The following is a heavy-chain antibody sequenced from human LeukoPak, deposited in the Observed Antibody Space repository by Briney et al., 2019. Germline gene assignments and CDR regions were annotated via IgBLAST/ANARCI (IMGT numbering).Heavy chain of an antibody. J-gene: IGHJ5*02. Sequence: GGSLRLSCAASGFTFSGYPIHWVRQAPGKGLEWVAVISYDGSNKYYADSVKGRFTISRDNSKNTLYLQMNSLRAEDTAVYYCVRDLTIVGVAQVHHWGQGTLVTVSS. V-gene: IGHV3-30-3*01. CDR3: VRDLTIVGVAQVHH. D-gene: IGHD1-26*01. CDR2: ISYDGSNK. CDR1: GFTFSGYP.